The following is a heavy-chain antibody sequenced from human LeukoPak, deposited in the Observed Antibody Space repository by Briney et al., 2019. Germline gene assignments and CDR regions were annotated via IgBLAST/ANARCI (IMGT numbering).Heavy chain of an antibody. CDR2: INWNGGST. CDR1: GLTFSRYS. V-gene: IGHV3-20*04. J-gene: IGHJ2*01. CDR3: AREPIYYYDSSGYSWYFDL. D-gene: IGHD3-22*01. Sequence: PGGSLRLSCAASGLTFSRYSMNWVRQAPGKGLEWVSGINWNGGSTGYADSVKGRFTISRDNAKSSLYLQMNSLRAEDTALYYCAREPIYYYDSSGYSWYFDLWGRGTLVTVSS.